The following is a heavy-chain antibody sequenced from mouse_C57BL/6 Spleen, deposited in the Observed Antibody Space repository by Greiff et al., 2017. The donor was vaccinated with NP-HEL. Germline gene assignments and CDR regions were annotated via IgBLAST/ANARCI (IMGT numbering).Heavy chain of an antibody. Sequence: VQLQQPGAELVKPGASVKLSCKASGYTFTSYWMHWVKQRPGQGLEWIGMIHPNSGSTNYNEKFKSKATLTVDKSSSTAYMQLSSLTSEDSAVYYCAREGAITIASYAMDYWGQGTSVTVSS. J-gene: IGHJ4*01. CDR3: AREGAITIASYAMDY. D-gene: IGHD1-2*01. V-gene: IGHV1-64*01. CDR2: IHPNSGST. CDR1: GYTFTSYW.